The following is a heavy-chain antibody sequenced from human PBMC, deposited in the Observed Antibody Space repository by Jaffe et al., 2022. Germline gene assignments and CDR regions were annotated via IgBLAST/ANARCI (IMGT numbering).Heavy chain of an antibody. J-gene: IGHJ4*02. CDR3: ARDRPAEVQSLWFGESSYYFDY. V-gene: IGHV7-4-1*02. D-gene: IGHD3-10*01. Sequence: QVQLVQSGSELKKPGASVKVSCKASGYTFTSYAMNWVRQAPGQGLEWMGWINTNTGNPTYAQGFTGRFVFSLDTSVSTAYLQISSLKAEDTAVYYCARDRPAEVQSLWFGESSYYFDYWGQGTLVTVSS. CDR2: INTNTGNP. CDR1: GYTFTSYA.